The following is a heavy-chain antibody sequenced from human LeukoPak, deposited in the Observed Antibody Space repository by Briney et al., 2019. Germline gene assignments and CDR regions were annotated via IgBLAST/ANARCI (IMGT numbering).Heavy chain of an antibody. CDR2: ISGSGGST. V-gene: IGHV3-23*01. CDR3: ATYLTDYYDSSGYYSIFDY. D-gene: IGHD3-22*01. CDR1: GFTFSSYA. Sequence: GGSLRLSCAASGFTFSSYAMSWVRQAPGKGLEWVSAISGSGGSTYYADSVKGRFTISRDNSKNTLYLQMNSLRAEDTAVYYCATYLTDYYDSSGYYSIFDYWGQGTPVTVSS. J-gene: IGHJ4*02.